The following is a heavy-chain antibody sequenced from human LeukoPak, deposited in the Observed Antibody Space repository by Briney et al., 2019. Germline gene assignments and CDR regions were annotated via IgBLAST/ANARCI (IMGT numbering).Heavy chain of an antibody. D-gene: IGHD3-22*01. V-gene: IGHV3-23*01. CDR1: GFTFSTYW. CDR3: AKRGVVIRVILVGFHKEAYYFDS. CDR2: ISDSGGST. Sequence: GGSLRLSCAASGFTFSTYWIHWVRQAPGQGLEWVAGISDSGGSTNYADSVKGRSTISRDNPKNTLYLQMNSLRAEDTAVYFCAKRGVVIRVILVGFHKEAYYFDSWGQGALVTVSS. J-gene: IGHJ4*02.